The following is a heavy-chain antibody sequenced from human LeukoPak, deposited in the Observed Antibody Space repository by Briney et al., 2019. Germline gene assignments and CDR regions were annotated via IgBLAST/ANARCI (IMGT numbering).Heavy chain of an antibody. V-gene: IGHV4-34*01. CDR2: INHSGST. CDR1: GGSFSGYY. CDR3: ARGSWLDP. J-gene: IGHJ5*02. Sequence: SETLSLTCAVYGGSFSGYYWSWIRQPPGKGLEWIGEINHSGSTNYNPSLKSRVTISVDTSKNQFSLKLSSVTAADTAVYYCARGSWLDPWAREPWSPSPQ.